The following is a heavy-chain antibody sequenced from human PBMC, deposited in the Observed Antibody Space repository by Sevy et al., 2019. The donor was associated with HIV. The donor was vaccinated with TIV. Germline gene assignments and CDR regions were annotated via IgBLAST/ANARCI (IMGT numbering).Heavy chain of an antibody. CDR1: GFTFSSYN. D-gene: IGHD2-15*01. CDR2: ISSSSNYI. CDR3: AKGYCSGGSCPRDYYYYGMDV. Sequence: GGSLRLSCAASGFTFSSYNMNWVRQPPGKGLEWVSSISSSSNYITYADSVKGRFTISRDNAKNSLYLEMNTLRAEDTAVYYCAKGYCSGGSCPRDYYYYGMDVWGQGTTVTVS. V-gene: IGHV3-21*01. J-gene: IGHJ6*02.